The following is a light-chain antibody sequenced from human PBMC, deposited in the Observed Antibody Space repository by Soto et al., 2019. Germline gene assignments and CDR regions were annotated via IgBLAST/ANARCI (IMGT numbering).Light chain of an antibody. Sequence: DIQMTQSPSSLSASVGDRVTITCQASQDISEYLNWYQQKEGQAPKLLIYDASNLQTGVPTRFSGGASGSEFTFTISSLQPEDIATYYCQQYDSLPPTFGQGTRLEIK. CDR3: QQYDSLPPT. CDR2: DAS. V-gene: IGKV1-33*01. CDR1: QDISEY. J-gene: IGKJ5*01.